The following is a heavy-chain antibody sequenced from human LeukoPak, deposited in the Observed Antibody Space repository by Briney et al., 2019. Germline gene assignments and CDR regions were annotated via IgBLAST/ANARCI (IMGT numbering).Heavy chain of an antibody. CDR3: AVYDSSGFDY. CDR2: IYYSGST. D-gene: IGHD3-22*01. V-gene: IGHV4-31*03. Sequence: SGTLSLTCTVSGGSISSGGYSWSWLRQHPGKGLEWIGYIYYSGSTYYNPSLKSRVTISVDTSKNQFSLKLSSVTAADTAVYYCAVYDSSGFDYWGQGTLVTVSS. J-gene: IGHJ4*02. CDR1: GGSISSGGYS.